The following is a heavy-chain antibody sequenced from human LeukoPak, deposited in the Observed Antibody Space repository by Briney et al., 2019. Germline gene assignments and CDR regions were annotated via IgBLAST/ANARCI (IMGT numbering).Heavy chain of an antibody. CDR1: GFTFSSFA. D-gene: IGHD5-24*01. J-gene: IGHJ6*02. CDR3: AKVEVATISWFYYGMGV. Sequence: GGSLRLSCAASGFTFSSFAMSWVRQAPGRGLEWVSAISGSGGSTYFADSVKGRFTISRGNSKNTLYLQMNSLRAEDTAVYYCAKVEVATISWFYYGMGVWGQGTTVTVSS. CDR2: ISGSGGST. V-gene: IGHV3-23*01.